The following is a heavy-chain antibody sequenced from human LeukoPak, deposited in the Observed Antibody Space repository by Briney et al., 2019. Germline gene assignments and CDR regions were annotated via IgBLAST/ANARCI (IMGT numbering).Heavy chain of an antibody. V-gene: IGHV3-74*01. CDR3: ARSDSSGLIDY. CDR2: INSDGSST. D-gene: IGHD3-22*01. Sequence: PGGTLRLSCAASGFTFSSYWMHWARQAPGRGLVWVSRINSDGSSTSYADSVKGRFTISRDNAKNTLYLQMNSLRAEDTAVYYCARSDSSGLIDYWGQGTLVTVPS. CDR1: GFTFSSYW. J-gene: IGHJ4*02.